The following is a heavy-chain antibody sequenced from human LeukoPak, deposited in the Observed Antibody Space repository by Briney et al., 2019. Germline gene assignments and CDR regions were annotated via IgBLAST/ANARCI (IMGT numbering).Heavy chain of an antibody. CDR3: ARGSGSYYTWYFDL. CDR1: GFTFSSYW. J-gene: IGHJ2*01. Sequence: GGSLRLSCAASGFTFSSYWMSWVRQAPGKGLEWVANIKQDGSEKYYVDSVKGRFTISRDNAKNSLYLQMNSLRAEDTAAYYCARGSGSYYTWYFDLWGRGTLVTVSS. CDR2: IKQDGSEK. V-gene: IGHV3-7*04. D-gene: IGHD3-10*01.